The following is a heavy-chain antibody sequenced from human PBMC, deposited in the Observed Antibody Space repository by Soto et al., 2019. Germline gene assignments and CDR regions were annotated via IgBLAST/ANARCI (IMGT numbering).Heavy chain of an antibody. V-gene: IGHV4-34*01. CDR2: INYSGNT. Sequence: QVQLQQWGAGLLKPSETLSLTCAVHGGPFSGYYWSWIRQPPGKGLEWIGEINYSGNTNYTPSLKRRVTISVDTSKKHFSLKLSSVTAADTAVYYCARGIGGTSDYWGQGTLVTVSS. D-gene: IGHD2-15*01. CDR3: ARGIGGTSDY. J-gene: IGHJ4*02. CDR1: GGPFSGYY.